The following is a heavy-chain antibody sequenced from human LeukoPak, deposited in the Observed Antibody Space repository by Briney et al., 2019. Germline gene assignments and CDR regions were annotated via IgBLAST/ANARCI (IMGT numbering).Heavy chain of an antibody. J-gene: IGHJ6*03. Sequence: PGGSLRLSCAASGFTFSSYWMHWVRQAPGKGLVWVSRINTDGSSTSYADSVKGRFTISRDNAKNTLYLQMNSLRAEDTAVYYCARDPRRYDFPRYYYYMDVWGKGTTVTVSS. V-gene: IGHV3-74*01. CDR3: ARDPRRYDFPRYYYYMDV. CDR1: GFTFSSYW. CDR2: INTDGSST. D-gene: IGHD3-3*01.